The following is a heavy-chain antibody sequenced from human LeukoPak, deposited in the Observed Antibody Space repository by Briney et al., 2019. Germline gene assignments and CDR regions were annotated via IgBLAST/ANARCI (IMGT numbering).Heavy chain of an antibody. J-gene: IGHJ4*02. CDR2: IYHSGST. Sequence: SETLSLTCTVSGYSISSGYYWGWIRQPPGKGLEWIGSIYHSGSTYYNPSLKSRVTISVDTSKNQFSLKLSSVTAADTAVYYCARQVGRLRLGELSYPEFDYWGQGTLVTVSS. D-gene: IGHD3-16*02. CDR3: ARQVGRLRLGELSYPEFDY. CDR1: GYSISSGYY. V-gene: IGHV4-38-2*02.